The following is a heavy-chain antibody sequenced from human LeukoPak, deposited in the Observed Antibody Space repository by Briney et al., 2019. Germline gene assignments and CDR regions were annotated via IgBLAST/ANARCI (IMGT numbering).Heavy chain of an antibody. CDR2: VFYSGST. CDR1: GGSISTYY. V-gene: IGHV4-59*01. D-gene: IGHD3-16*01. CDR3: ARNDQSYGYLNWFDP. J-gene: IGHJ5*02. Sequence: KPSETLSLTCTVSGGSISTYYWNWIRQPPGKGLEWIGSVFYSGSTNYNPSLKSRVTMSVDTARNQFSLTLTSVTAADTAVYYCARNDQSYGYLNWFDPWGRGNLVTVSS.